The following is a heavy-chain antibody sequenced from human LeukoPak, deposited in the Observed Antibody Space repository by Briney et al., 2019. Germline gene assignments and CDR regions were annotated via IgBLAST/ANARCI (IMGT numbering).Heavy chain of an antibody. D-gene: IGHD3-3*01. Sequence: QPGGSLRLSCAASGFTFSSYATHWVRQAPGKGLGWVAVISYDGSNKYYADSVKGRFTISRDNSKNTLYLQMNSLRAEDTAVYYCARSGYLEWLWGALDYWGQGTLVTVSS. V-gene: IGHV3-30-3*01. CDR3: ARSGYLEWLWGALDY. CDR1: GFTFSSYA. J-gene: IGHJ4*02. CDR2: ISYDGSNK.